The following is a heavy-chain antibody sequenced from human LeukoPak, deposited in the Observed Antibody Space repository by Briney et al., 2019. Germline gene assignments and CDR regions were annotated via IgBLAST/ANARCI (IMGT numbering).Heavy chain of an antibody. Sequence: SETLSLTCTVSGGSISSGGYYWSWIRQTPGKGLEWIGYIYYSGSTNYNPSLKSRVTMSVDTSKNQFSLKLSSVTAADTAVYYCARLSGAVFDYWGQGTLVTVSS. CDR3: ARLSGAVFDY. D-gene: IGHD1-26*01. V-gene: IGHV4-61*08. CDR2: IYYSGST. CDR1: GGSISSGGYY. J-gene: IGHJ4*02.